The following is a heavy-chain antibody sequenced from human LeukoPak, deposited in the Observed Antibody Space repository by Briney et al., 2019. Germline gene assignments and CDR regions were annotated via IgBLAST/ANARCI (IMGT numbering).Heavy chain of an antibody. Sequence: SETLSLTCTVSGGSISSSSYYWGWIRQPPGKGLEWIGSIYYSGSTYYNPSLKSRVTISVDTSKNQFSLKLSSVTAADTAVYYCALRFLEWGNFDYWGQGTLVTVSS. J-gene: IGHJ4*02. V-gene: IGHV4-39*01. CDR3: ALRFLEWGNFDY. CDR2: IYYSGST. CDR1: GGSISSSSYY. D-gene: IGHD3-3*01.